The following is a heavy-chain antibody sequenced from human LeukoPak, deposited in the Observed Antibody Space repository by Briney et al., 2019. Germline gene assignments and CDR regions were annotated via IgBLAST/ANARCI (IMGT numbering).Heavy chain of an antibody. CDR2: INPNSGGT. J-gene: IGHJ4*01. Sequence: VSVKVSCKASGYTFSDYYLHWVRQAPGQGLEWMGWINPNSGGTNFAQKFRGRVTMTRDTSITTAYMELTRLKSDDTAVYYCARGGVRTAASSLGYWGQGTLVTVSS. D-gene: IGHD6-13*01. V-gene: IGHV1-2*02. CDR1: GYTFSDYY. CDR3: ARGGVRTAASSLGY.